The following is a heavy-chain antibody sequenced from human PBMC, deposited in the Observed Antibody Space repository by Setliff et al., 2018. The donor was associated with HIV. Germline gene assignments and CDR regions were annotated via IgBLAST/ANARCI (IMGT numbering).Heavy chain of an antibody. J-gene: IGHJ4*02. V-gene: IGHV3-23*01. CDR3: AKGRYSSSWYYFDY. Sequence: GGSLRLSCAAFGFTFSSYGMSWVRQAPGKGLEWVSTISGRDGRTYYADSVKGRFTISRDSSKNTLYLQMNSLRAEDTAVYYCAKGRYSSSWYYFDYWGQGTLVTSPQ. CDR1: GFTFSSYG. D-gene: IGHD6-13*01. CDR2: ISGRDGRT.